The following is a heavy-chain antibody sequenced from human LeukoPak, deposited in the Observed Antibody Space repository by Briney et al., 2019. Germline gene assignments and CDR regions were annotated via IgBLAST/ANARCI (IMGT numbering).Heavy chain of an antibody. CDR3: VSPRGFSYGYFDY. V-gene: IGHV4-39*01. Sequence: SETLSLTCTVSGGSISSSSAYWGWIRQPPGKGLEWIGSIYYSKNTYYNPSLKSRVTISADTSKNQFSLTLGSVSATDTAVCYCVSPRGFSYGYFDYWGQGTLVTVSS. CDR1: GGSISSSSAY. J-gene: IGHJ4*02. D-gene: IGHD5-18*01. CDR2: IYYSKNT.